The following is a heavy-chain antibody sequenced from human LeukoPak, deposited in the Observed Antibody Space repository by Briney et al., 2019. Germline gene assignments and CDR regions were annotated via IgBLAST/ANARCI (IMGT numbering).Heavy chain of an antibody. CDR2: IYPGDSDT. CDR1: GCSLTSYW. CDR3: ERLGQWLVWVFDY. D-gene: IGHD6-19*01. V-gene: IGHV5-51*01. Sequence: GESLKISCKGSGCSLTSYWIGWVRQMPGKGLEGMGIIYPGDSDTRYSPSFQGRVTISADKSTSNAYLQWISMKASDTAMYYCERLGQWLVWVFDYWGQGTLVTVSS. J-gene: IGHJ4*02.